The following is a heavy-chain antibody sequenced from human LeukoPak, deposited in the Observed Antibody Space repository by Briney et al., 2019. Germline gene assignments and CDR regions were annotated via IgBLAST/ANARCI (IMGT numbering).Heavy chain of an antibody. Sequence: PSETLSLTCTVSGGSISIYYWSWIRQPAGKGLGWIGRIYTSGSTNYNPSLKSRVTMSVDTSKNQFSLKLSSVTAADTAVYYCAASAARYYYYYYGMDVWGQGTTVTVSS. D-gene: IGHD6-13*01. CDR1: GGSISIYY. V-gene: IGHV4-4*07. CDR3: AASAARYYYYYYGMDV. J-gene: IGHJ6*02. CDR2: IYTSGST.